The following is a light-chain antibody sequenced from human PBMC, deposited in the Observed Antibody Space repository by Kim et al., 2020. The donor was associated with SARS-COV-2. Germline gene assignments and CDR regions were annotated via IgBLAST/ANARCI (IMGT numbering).Light chain of an antibody. CDR3: QQYGTSRLT. Sequence: TVLTQSPGTLSLSPGERATLYCRASQALNSNHLAWYQQIRGQAPRLLIYATSTRATGIPDRFSGSGSGTDFTLTISRLEPEDFAVYYCQQYGTSRLTFGGGTKVDIK. J-gene: IGKJ4*01. CDR2: ATS. CDR1: QALNSNH. V-gene: IGKV3-20*01.